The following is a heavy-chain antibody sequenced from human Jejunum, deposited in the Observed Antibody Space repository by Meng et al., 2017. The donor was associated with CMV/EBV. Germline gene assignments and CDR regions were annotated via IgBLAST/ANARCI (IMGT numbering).Heavy chain of an antibody. CDR3: SRDSHSSGWSLLFDS. CDR1: FSDHT. J-gene: IGHJ4*02. Sequence: FSDHTMNWVRQVPGKGPAWIGRSRNKANSYITDYAASVKGRFTISRDDLKNSLELQMNSLKTEDTAVYYCSRDSHSSGWSLLFDSWGQGTLVTVSS. V-gene: IGHV3-72*01. CDR2: SRNKANSYIT. D-gene: IGHD6-19*01.